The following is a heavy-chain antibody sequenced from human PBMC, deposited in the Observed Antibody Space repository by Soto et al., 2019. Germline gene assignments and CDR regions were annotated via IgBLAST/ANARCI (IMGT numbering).Heavy chain of an antibody. V-gene: IGHV4-30-4*01. D-gene: IGHD6-6*01. CDR3: ARDRSNSPDYFDF. CDR2: IYYTGRT. CDR1: GDSISSDDYY. J-gene: IGHJ4*02. Sequence: SETLSLTCTVSGDSISSDDYYWTWIRQPPGKGLEWIGYIYYTGRTSYNPSLNSRLTISVETSKNQFSLKLNSASAADTAVYYCARDRSNSPDYFDFWGQGTLVTVSS.